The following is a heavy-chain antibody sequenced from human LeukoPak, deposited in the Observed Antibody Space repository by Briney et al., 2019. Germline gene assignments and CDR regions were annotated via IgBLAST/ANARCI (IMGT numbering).Heavy chain of an antibody. V-gene: IGHV3-64D*06. CDR2: ISSNGGST. CDR1: GFTFSSYA. Sequence: GGSLRLSCSVSGFTFSSYAMHWVRQAPGKGLEYVSAISSNGGSTYYADSVKGRFTISRDNSKNTLYLQMSSLRAEDTAVYYCVKGGYGGNNAFDIWGQGAMVTVSS. J-gene: IGHJ3*02. CDR3: VKGGYGGNNAFDI. D-gene: IGHD4-23*01.